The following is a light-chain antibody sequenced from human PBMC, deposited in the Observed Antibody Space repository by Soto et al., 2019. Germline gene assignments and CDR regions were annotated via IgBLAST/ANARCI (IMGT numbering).Light chain of an antibody. V-gene: IGKV1-27*01. Sequence: DIQMTQSPSSLSASVGDRVTITCRASQGISNYLAWYQQKPGKVPKLLIYAASTLQSGVPSRVSGSGSGTHFTLTISSLQPEDVATYYCQKYNSAPPTFGQGTKGESK. J-gene: IGKJ1*01. CDR2: AAS. CDR1: QGISNY. CDR3: QKYNSAPPT.